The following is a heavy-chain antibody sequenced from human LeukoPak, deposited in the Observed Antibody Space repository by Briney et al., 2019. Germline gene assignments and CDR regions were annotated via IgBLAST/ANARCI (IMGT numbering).Heavy chain of an antibody. J-gene: IGHJ3*02. CDR2: ISAYNGNT. D-gene: IGHD5-12*01. V-gene: IGHV1-18*01. Sequence: ASVKVSCKASGGTFSRYGISWVRQAPGQGLEWMGWISAYNGNTNYAQKLQGRVTMTTDTSTSTAYMELRSLRSDDTAVYYCARMWLPEDAFDIWGQGTMVTVSS. CDR1: GGTFSRYG. CDR3: ARMWLPEDAFDI.